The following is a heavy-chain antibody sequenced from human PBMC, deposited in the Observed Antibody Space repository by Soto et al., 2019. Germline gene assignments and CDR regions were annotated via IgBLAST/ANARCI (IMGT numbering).Heavy chain of an antibody. CDR2: VWFDGSIQ. CDR3: ARVDFGGNSYYFDY. D-gene: IGHD1-7*01. CDR1: GLTFSDYG. J-gene: IGHJ4*02. Sequence: PGGSLRLSCVAYGLTFSDYGIHWVRQAPDKGLEWVAVVWFDGSIQYYGDSVKGRFTISRDNSNNTVDLQMNNLRAEDTAVYYCARVDFGGNSYYFDYWGQGTPVTVSS. V-gene: IGHV3-33*01.